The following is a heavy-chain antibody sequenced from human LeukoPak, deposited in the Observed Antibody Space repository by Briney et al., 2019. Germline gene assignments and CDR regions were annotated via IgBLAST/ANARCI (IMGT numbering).Heavy chain of an antibody. CDR1: GFTFSSYG. CDR3: AKDLAPGIAVPLDY. D-gene: IGHD6-19*01. J-gene: IGHJ4*02. CDR2: IWYDGSNK. Sequence: PGGSLRLSCAASGFTFSSYGMHWVRQAPGKGLEWVAVIWYDGSNKYYADSMKGRFTISRDNSKNTLYLQMNSLRAEDTAVYYCAKDLAPGIAVPLDYWGQGTLVTVSS. V-gene: IGHV3-33*06.